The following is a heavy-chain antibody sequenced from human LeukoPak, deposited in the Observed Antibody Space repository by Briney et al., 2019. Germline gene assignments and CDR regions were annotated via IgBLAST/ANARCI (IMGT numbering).Heavy chain of an antibody. Sequence: QSGRSLRLSCAASGFTFSSYGMHWVRQAPGKGLEWVAVISYDGSSKYYADSVKGRFTISRDNSKNTLYLQMNSLRAEDTAVYYCAKAGAVVVVAAKFFDYWGQGTLVTVSS. D-gene: IGHD2-15*01. CDR3: AKAGAVVVVAAKFFDY. CDR2: ISYDGSSK. CDR1: GFTFSSYG. J-gene: IGHJ4*02. V-gene: IGHV3-30*18.